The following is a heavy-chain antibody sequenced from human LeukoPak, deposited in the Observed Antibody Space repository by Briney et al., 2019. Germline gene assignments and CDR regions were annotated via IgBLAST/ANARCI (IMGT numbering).Heavy chain of an antibody. Sequence: PGESLQISCKGYRSNFPIYWIAWVRQMPGKGLEWMGIIYPGDSDTRYSPSFQGQITISADKSISTAYLQWGSLKASDTAMHYCARRSTYGSGTNYLFDYWGQGTLVTVSS. CDR2: IYPGDSDT. CDR1: RSNFPIYW. D-gene: IGHD3-10*01. J-gene: IGHJ4*02. V-gene: IGHV5-51*01. CDR3: ARRSTYGSGTNYLFDY.